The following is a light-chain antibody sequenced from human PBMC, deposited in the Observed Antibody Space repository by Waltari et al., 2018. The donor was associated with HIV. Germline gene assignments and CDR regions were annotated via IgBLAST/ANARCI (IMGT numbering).Light chain of an antibody. Sequence: SYVLTQPPSVSVAPGAAATISCGAWNIGGKSVHWYKQQPGQAPVLVTRYNSDRPSGITDRISGSNSGHTATLTITCVEAGDEATYYCQVWDSSNEHVVFGGGTELTVL. J-gene: IGLJ3*02. V-gene: IGLV3-21*04. CDR2: YNS. CDR3: QVWDSSNEHVV. CDR1: NIGGKS.